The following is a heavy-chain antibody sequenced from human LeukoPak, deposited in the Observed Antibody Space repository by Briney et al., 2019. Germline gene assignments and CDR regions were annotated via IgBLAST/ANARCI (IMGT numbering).Heavy chain of an antibody. CDR3: VRDGVAGPFDY. V-gene: IGHV1-18*04. Sequence: ASVKVSCKASGYTFTSYYMHWVRQAPGQGLEWMGWISAYNGNTNSAQQFQGRVTMTTDTSTSTAYMELRSLRSDDTAVYYCVRDGVAGPFDYWGQGTLVTVSS. CDR1: GYTFTSYY. J-gene: IGHJ4*02. CDR2: ISAYNGNT. D-gene: IGHD6-19*01.